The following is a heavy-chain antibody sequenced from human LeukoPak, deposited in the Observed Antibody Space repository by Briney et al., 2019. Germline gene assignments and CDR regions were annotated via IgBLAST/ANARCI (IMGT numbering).Heavy chain of an antibody. V-gene: IGHV1-8*01. CDR2: MNPNSGNT. J-gene: IGHJ6*02. CDR3: ARTEQWLVPLYYYYGMDV. CDR1: GYIFTSYD. Sequence: ASVKVSCKASGYIFTSYDINWVRQATGQGLEWMGWMNPNSGNTGYAQKFQGRVTMTRNTSISTAYMELSSVRSEDTAVDYCARTEQWLVPLYYYYGMDVWGQGTTVTVSS. D-gene: IGHD6-19*01.